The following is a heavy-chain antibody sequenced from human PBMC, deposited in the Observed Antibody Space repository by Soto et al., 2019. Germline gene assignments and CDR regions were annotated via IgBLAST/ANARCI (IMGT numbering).Heavy chain of an antibody. Sequence: SETLSLTCTVSGGSISSYYWSWIRQPPGKGLEWIGYIYYSGSTNYNPSLKSRVTISVDTSKNQFSLKLSSVTAADTAVYYCARGSFIAAAGIGWFDPWGQGTLVTVSS. CDR1: GGSISSYY. V-gene: IGHV4-59*01. CDR2: IYYSGST. CDR3: ARGSFIAAAGIGWFDP. J-gene: IGHJ5*02. D-gene: IGHD6-13*01.